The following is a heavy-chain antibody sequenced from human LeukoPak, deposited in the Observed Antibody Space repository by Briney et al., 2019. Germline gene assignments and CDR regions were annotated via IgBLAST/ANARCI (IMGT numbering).Heavy chain of an antibody. V-gene: IGHV4-59*08. CDR2: IYYSGST. Sequence: PSETLSLTCTVSGGSISSYYWSWIRQPPGKGLEWIGYIYYSGSTNYNPSLKSRVTISVDTSKNQFSLKLSSVTAADTAVYYCARKAYDSLDYWGQGTLVTVSS. D-gene: IGHD5-12*01. CDR3: ARKAYDSLDY. CDR1: GGSISSYY. J-gene: IGHJ4*02.